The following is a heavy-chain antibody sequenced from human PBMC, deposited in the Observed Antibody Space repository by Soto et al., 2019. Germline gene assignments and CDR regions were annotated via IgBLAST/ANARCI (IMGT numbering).Heavy chain of an antibody. CDR3: AKHGPERIAAAGPTGMDV. D-gene: IGHD6-13*01. J-gene: IGHJ6*02. V-gene: IGHV3-30*18. CDR2: ISYDGSNK. CDR1: GFPFSSYG. Sequence: SLRLSCAPSGFPFSSYGMHWVRQAPGKGLEWVAVISYDGSNKYYADSVKGRFTISRDNSKNTLYLQMNSLRAEDAAVYYCAKHGPERIAAAGPTGMDVWGQGTTVTVSS.